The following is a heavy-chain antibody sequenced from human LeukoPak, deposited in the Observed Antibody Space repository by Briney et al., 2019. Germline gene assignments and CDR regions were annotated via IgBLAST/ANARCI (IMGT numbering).Heavy chain of an antibody. CDR2: ISYDGSNK. J-gene: IGHJ4*02. CDR1: GFTFSSYG. CDR3: AKEMAPEGYSYGYDY. D-gene: IGHD5-18*01. V-gene: IGHV3-30*18. Sequence: GGSLRLSCAASGFTFSSYGMHWVRQAPGKGLEWVAVISYDGSNKYYADSVKGRFTISRDNSKNTLYLQMNSLRADDTAVYYCAKEMAPEGYSYGYDYWGQGTLVTVSS.